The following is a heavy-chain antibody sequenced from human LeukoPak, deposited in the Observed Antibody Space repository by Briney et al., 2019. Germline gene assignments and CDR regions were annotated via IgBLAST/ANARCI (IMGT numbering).Heavy chain of an antibody. Sequence: PGGSLRLSCAASGFTFSDFWMHWVRQAPGKGLVWVSRINSGGTVTNYADSVKGRFTISRDNVKNSLYLQMNSLRAEDTAVYYCARGQRYSSGSWFDPWGQGTLVTVSS. J-gene: IGHJ5*02. CDR1: GFTFSDFW. D-gene: IGHD6-19*01. CDR3: ARGQRYSSGSWFDP. V-gene: IGHV3-74*01. CDR2: INSGGTVT.